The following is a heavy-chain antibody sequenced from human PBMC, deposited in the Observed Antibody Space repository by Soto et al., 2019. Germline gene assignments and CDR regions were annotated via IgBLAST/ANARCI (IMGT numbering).Heavy chain of an antibody. V-gene: IGHV6-1*01. CDR3: ARAKIGSLAAAFYYYGMDV. D-gene: IGHD6-13*01. J-gene: IGHJ6*02. Sequence: PSQTLSLTCVISGDSVSSNSAAWNWIRQSPSRGLGWLGRTYYRSKWYNDYAVSVKSRITINPDTSKNQFSLQLNSVTPEDTAVYYCARAKIGSLAAAFYYYGMDVWGQGTTVTVSS. CDR1: GDSVSSNSAA. CDR2: TYYRSKWYN.